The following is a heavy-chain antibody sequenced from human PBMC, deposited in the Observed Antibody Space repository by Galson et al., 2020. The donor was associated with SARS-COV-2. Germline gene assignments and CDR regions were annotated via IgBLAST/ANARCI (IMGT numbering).Heavy chain of an antibody. D-gene: IGHD2-8*02. V-gene: IGHV3-33*01. Sequence: GEYLRLSCAASGFAFSTYLMHWVHQAPDKGLEWVAVIWPDGGNKHYVDSVKGRFTISRDNSKNTLYLQMDSLRAEDTAVYYCVRDGDYSTGYGKDVWGHGTTVTVS. CDR2: IWPDGGNK. CDR3: VRDGDYSTGYGKDV. J-gene: IGHJ6*02. CDR1: GFAFSTYL.